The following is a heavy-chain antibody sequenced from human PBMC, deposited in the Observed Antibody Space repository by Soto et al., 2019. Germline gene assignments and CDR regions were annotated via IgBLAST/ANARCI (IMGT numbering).Heavy chain of an antibody. J-gene: IGHJ4*02. CDR3: ARASAYSTPWSFDN. CDR2: ISGFNGNT. D-gene: IGHD6-13*01. Sequence: QVQLVQSGAEVKKPGASVRVSCKASGYTFSRYGISWVRQAPGQGLEWMGWISGFNGNTKKSEKLQGRVTLTTDTAANTAHMELRGLRSDDTAVYYCARASAYSTPWSFDNWGQGTLVTVSS. V-gene: IGHV1-18*01. CDR1: GYTFSRYG.